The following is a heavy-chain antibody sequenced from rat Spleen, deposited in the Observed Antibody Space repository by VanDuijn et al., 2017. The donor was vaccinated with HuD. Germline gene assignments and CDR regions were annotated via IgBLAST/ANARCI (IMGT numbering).Heavy chain of an antibody. CDR2: ISYDGSST. CDR3: ARHDYGYGDFDY. D-gene: IGHD1-7*01. CDR1: GFTFSNYN. J-gene: IGHJ2*01. V-gene: IGHV5-7*01. Sequence: EVQLVESGGGLVQPGRSMKLSCAASGFTFSNYNMAWVRQAPKKGLEWVATISYDGSSTYYRDSVKGRFTISRDNAKSTLYRQMDSLRSEDTATYYCARHDYGYGDFDYWGQGVMVTVSS.